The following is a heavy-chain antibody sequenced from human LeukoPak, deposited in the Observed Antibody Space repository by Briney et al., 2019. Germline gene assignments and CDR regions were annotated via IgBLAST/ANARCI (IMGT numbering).Heavy chain of an antibody. CDR3: ARGRAGSSWYTLGFDP. D-gene: IGHD6-13*01. Sequence: PSQTLSLTCAVSGGSISSGGYSWSWIRQPPGKGLEWIGYIYHSGSTYYNPSLKSRVTISVDRSKNQFSLKLSSVTAADTAVYYCARGRAGSSWYTLGFDPWGQGTLVTVSS. J-gene: IGHJ5*02. CDR1: GGSISSGGYS. CDR2: IYHSGST. V-gene: IGHV4-30-2*01.